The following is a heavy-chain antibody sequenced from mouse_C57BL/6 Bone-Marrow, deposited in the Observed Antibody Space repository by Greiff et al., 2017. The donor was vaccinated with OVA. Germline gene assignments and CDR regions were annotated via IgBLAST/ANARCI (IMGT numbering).Heavy chain of an antibody. D-gene: IGHD2-4*01. J-gene: IGHJ4*01. Sequence: EVKLMESGEGLVKPGGSLKLSCAASGFTFSSYAMSWVRQTPEKRLEWVAYISSGGDYIYYAATVKGRFTISRDNARNTLYLQMSSLKSEDTAMYYCTRDDPSYYDYDGAMDYWGQGTSVTVSS. CDR2: ISSGGDYI. CDR3: TRDDPSYYDYDGAMDY. V-gene: IGHV5-9-1*02. CDR1: GFTFSSYA.